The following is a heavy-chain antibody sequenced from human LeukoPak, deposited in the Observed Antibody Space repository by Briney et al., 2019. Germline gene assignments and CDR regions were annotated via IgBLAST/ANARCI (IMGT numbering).Heavy chain of an antibody. V-gene: IGHV1-2*02. CDR1: GYSFTGYY. CDR2: INPKSGGT. CDR3: ARRVFSGWGYYFDY. D-gene: IGHD6-19*01. Sequence: GASVKVSRKASGYSFTGYYLDWVRQAPGQGLEWMGWINPKSGGTNYAQKFPGRVTMTRDTSISTAYMELSSLRSDDTAIYYCARRVFSGWGYYFDYWGQGTLVTVSS. J-gene: IGHJ4*02.